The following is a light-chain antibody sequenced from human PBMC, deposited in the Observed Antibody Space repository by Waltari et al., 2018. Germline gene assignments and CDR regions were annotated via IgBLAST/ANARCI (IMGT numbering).Light chain of an antibody. CDR1: QSISIY. J-gene: IGKJ3*01. Sequence: DIQMTQSPSSLSASVGDRVTITCRASQSISIYLNWSQQKPGKAPKLLIYAASSLQSGVPSRFSGSGSGTDFTLTISSLQPEDFVTYYCQQSYSTPFTFGPGTKVDIK. CDR2: AAS. CDR3: QQSYSTPFT. V-gene: IGKV1-39*01.